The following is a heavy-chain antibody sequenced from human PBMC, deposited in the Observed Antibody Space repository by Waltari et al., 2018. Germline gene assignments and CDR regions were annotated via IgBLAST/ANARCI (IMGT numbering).Heavy chain of an antibody. J-gene: IGHJ3*02. Sequence: EVQLVESGGGLVQPGGSLRLSCAAPGFTFSSYWMHWVRQAPGKGLVWVSRINRDGSSTSYADSVKGRFTISRDNAKNTLYLQMNSLRAEDTAVYYCARDGWELRWGGDAFDIWGQGTMVTVSS. CDR1: GFTFSSYW. V-gene: IGHV3-74*01. CDR3: ARDGWELRWGGDAFDI. CDR2: INRDGSST. D-gene: IGHD1-26*01.